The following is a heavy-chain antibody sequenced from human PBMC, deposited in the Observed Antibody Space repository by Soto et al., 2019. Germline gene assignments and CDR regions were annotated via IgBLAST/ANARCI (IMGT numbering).Heavy chain of an antibody. Sequence: GGSLRLSCAASGFTFSSYAMHWVRQAPGKGLEWVAVISYDGSNKYYADSVKGRFTISRDNSKNTLYLQMNGLRAEDTAVYYCARDRGNDYLQVGMDVWGQGTTVTVSS. J-gene: IGHJ6*02. D-gene: IGHD4-17*01. V-gene: IGHV3-30-3*01. CDR3: ARDRGNDYLQVGMDV. CDR2: ISYDGSNK. CDR1: GFTFSSYA.